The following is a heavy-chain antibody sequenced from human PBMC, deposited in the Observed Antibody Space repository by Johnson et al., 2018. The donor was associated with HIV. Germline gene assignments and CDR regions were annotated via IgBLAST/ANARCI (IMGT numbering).Heavy chain of an antibody. CDR2: ISGSGFDT. V-gene: IGHV3-11*04. D-gene: IGHD3-22*01. CDR1: NFTFKDYY. Sequence: QVQLVESGGDLIKPGGSLRLSCATSNFTFKDYYMNWIRQAPGKGLEWISYISGSGFDTFYADSVKGRFTISRDNAKKSLYLQMSSLRAEDTAVYYCTKGEWDSRGYYTRVGAFDIWGQGTMVTVSS. CDR3: TKGEWDSRGYYTRVGAFDI. J-gene: IGHJ3*02.